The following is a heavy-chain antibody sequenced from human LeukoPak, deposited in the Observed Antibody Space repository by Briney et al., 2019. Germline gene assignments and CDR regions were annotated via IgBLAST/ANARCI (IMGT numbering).Heavy chain of an antibody. Sequence: SETLSLTCTVSGGSISSSSYYWNWIRQSPGKGLEWLGSIHSRGTTNYNPSLKSRVTLSLDTSKSQFALKVTSVTAADTAVYYCARDEYGDFQGFDFWGQGTRVTVSS. J-gene: IGHJ4*02. CDR2: IHSRGTT. CDR3: ARDEYGDFQGFDF. V-gene: IGHV4-39*06. D-gene: IGHD4-17*01. CDR1: GGSISSSSYY.